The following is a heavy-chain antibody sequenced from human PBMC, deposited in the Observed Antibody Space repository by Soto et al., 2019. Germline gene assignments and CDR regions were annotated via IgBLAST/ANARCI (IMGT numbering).Heavy chain of an antibody. CDR1: GFTVSSNY. D-gene: IGHD3-22*01. J-gene: IGHJ6*02. V-gene: IGHV3-53*01. Sequence: GGSLRLSCAASGFTVSSNYISWVRQAPGKGLEWVSVLYSGGSTYYADSVKGRFTISRDNSKNTLYLQMNSLRAEDTAVYYCARVLYDSSGYYPSPDYYYGMDVWGQGTTVTVS. CDR2: LYSGGST. CDR3: ARVLYDSSGYYPSPDYYYGMDV.